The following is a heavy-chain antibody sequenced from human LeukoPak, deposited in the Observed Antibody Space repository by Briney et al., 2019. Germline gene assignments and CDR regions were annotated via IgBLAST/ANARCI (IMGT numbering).Heavy chain of an antibody. Sequence: ASVKVSCKASGYTFINNWTHWVRQAPGQGLEWIELINPTGTGTLYAQKLQGRVTMTTDTSTSTAYMELRSLRSDDTAVYYCARLGFVVVPAAPNLAWYYMDVWGKGTTVTVSS. CDR3: ARLGFVVVPAAPNLAWYYMDV. D-gene: IGHD2-2*01. V-gene: IGHV1-46*01. J-gene: IGHJ6*03. CDR2: INPTGTGT. CDR1: GYTFINNW.